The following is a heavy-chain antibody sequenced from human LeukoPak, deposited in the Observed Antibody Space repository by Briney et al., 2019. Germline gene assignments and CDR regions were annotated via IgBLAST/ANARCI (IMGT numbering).Heavy chain of an antibody. J-gene: IGHJ4*02. CDR3: TRDFGSNVVVTAIVD. Sequence: GGSLRLSCAASGFTFSSYSMTWVRQAPGKGLEWVSSFTSSSRSIYYADSVKGRFTISRDNAKKSLYLQMNSLRAEDTATYYCTRDFGSNVVVTAIVDWGQGTLVTVSS. D-gene: IGHD2-21*02. V-gene: IGHV3-21*01. CDR1: GFTFSSYS. CDR2: FTSSSRSI.